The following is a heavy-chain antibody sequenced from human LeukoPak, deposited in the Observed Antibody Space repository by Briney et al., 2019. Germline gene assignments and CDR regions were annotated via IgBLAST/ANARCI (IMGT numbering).Heavy chain of an antibody. J-gene: IGHJ4*02. CDR2: VDYSGNT. CDR1: GGSISSYY. Sequence: PSETLSLTCTVSGGSISSYYWSWIRQPPGKGLEWIGYVDYSGNTEYSPSLKSRVIISIDTSKIQFSLQLRSMTTADTAVYYCARGRDFWSGYSFDYWGQGILVTVSS. CDR3: ARGRDFWSGYSFDY. D-gene: IGHD3-3*01. V-gene: IGHV4-59*01.